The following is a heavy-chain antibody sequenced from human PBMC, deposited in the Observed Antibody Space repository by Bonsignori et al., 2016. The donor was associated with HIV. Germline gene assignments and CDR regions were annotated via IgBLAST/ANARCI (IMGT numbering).Heavy chain of an antibody. CDR2: ISGSGATT. Sequence: WIRQPPGKGLEWVSIISGSGATTYYADSVKGRFTISRDNSKNTLYLQMNSLRAEDTAVYYCAKDGDFWSDYLKYYYYMDVWGKGTTVTVSS. D-gene: IGHD3-3*01. CDR3: AKDGDFWSDYLKYYYYMDV. J-gene: IGHJ6*03. V-gene: IGHV3-23*01.